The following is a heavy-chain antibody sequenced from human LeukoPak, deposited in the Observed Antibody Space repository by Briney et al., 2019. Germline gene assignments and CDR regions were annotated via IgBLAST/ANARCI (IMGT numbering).Heavy chain of an antibody. D-gene: IGHD2-8*01. Sequence: PGGSLRLSCAASGFSFSSYGMHWVRQAPGMGLEWVGVIWYDGSNEHYTDSVKGRFTIYRDNSKNTVYLQMNSLRAEDTAVYYCAKDRHDCTSGACYAHLDYWGQGTLVTVSS. CDR2: IWYDGSNE. V-gene: IGHV3-33*06. CDR3: AKDRHDCTSGACYAHLDY. J-gene: IGHJ4*02. CDR1: GFSFSSYG.